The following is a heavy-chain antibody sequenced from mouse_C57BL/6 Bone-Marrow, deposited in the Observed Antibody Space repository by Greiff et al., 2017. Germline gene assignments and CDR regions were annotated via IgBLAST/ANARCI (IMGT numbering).Heavy chain of an antibody. D-gene: IGHD3-2*02. CDR3: ARDSSGYVDY. V-gene: IGHV1-81*01. CDR2: IYPRSGNT. CDR1: GYTFTSYG. J-gene: IGHJ2*01. Sequence: VQLQQSGAELARPGASVKLSCTASGYTFTSYGISWWKQRTGQGLEWIGEIYPRSGNTYYNEKFKGKATLTADKSSSTAYMELRSLTSEDSAVYFCARDSSGYVDYWGQGTTLTVSA.